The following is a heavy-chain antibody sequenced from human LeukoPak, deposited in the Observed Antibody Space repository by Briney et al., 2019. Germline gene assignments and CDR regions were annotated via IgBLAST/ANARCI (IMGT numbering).Heavy chain of an antibody. J-gene: IGHJ4*02. Sequence: GGSLRLSCAASGFTFSSYAMHWVRQAPGKGLEWVAVISYDGSNKYYADSVKGRFTISRDNSKNTLYLQMNSLRAEDTAVYYRARERLAVAGPFDYWGQGTLVTVSS. CDR1: GFTFSSYA. CDR2: ISYDGSNK. V-gene: IGHV3-30-3*01. CDR3: ARERLAVAGPFDY. D-gene: IGHD6-19*01.